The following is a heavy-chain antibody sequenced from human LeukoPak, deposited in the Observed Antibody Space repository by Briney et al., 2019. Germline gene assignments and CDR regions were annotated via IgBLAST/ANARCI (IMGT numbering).Heavy chain of an antibody. V-gene: IGHV3-23*01. Sequence: PGGSLRLSCAASGFTFSSYAMSWVRQAPGKGLEWVSAISGSGGSTYYADSVKGRFTISRDNSKNTVYLQMNSLRAEDTAVYYCAAEFWSGYYTGMGAFDIWGQGTMVTVSS. J-gene: IGHJ3*02. D-gene: IGHD3-3*01. CDR1: GFTFSSYA. CDR3: AAEFWSGYYTGMGAFDI. CDR2: ISGSGGST.